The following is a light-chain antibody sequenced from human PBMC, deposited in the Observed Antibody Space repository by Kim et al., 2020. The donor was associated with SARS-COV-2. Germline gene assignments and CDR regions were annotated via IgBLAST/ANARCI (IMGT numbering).Light chain of an antibody. CDR1: QSISSH. J-gene: IGKJ5*01. CDR3: QQGYSSPQIT. Sequence: SVGDRVIITCRASQSISSHLNWYQQKPGKAPKLLIYAASSLQSGVPSRFTGSGSGTELTLTIRTLQPEDSATYYCQQGYSSPQITFGQGTRLEIK. CDR2: AAS. V-gene: IGKV1-39*01.